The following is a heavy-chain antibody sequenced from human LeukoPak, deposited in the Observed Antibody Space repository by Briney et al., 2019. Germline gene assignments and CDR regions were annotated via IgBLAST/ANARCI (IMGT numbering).Heavy chain of an antibody. V-gene: IGHV3-7*01. Sequence: GGSLRLSCAASGLTFSSYWMSWVRQAPGKGLEWVAYIRPDGNEKFYMDSVKGRFTISRDNAKNSLYLQMDSLRVDDTAVYYCARGRGFDSWGQGALVTISS. CDR3: ARGRGFDS. CDR1: GLTFSSYW. J-gene: IGHJ4*02. CDR2: IRPDGNEK.